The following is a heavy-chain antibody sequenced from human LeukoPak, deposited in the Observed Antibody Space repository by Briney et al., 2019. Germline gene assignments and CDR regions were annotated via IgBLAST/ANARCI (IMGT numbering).Heavy chain of an antibody. Sequence: PGGSLRLSCAASGFTFNSYSMNWVRQAPGKGLEWVSSISSSSSYTYYADSVKGRFTISRDNAKNSLYLQMNSLRAEDTAVYYCARDQPMITFGGVSILDAFDIWGQGTMVTVSS. CDR2: ISSSSSYT. V-gene: IGHV3-21*01. CDR3: ARDQPMITFGGVSILDAFDI. J-gene: IGHJ3*02. CDR1: GFTFNSYS. D-gene: IGHD3-16*01.